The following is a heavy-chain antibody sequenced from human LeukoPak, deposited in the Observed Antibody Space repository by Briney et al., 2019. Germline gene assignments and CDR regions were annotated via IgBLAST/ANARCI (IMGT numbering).Heavy chain of an antibody. D-gene: IGHD3-9*01. J-gene: IGHJ3*02. CDR1: GYTFTSYA. V-gene: IGHV1-3*01. CDR3: ARSEVLRYFDWLKIGVGDAFDI. Sequence: GASVKVSCKASGYTFTSYAMHWVRRAPGQRLEWMGWINAGNGNTKYSQKFQGRVTITRDTSASTAYMELSSLRSEDTAVYYRARSEVLRYFDWLKIGVGDAFDIWGQGTMVTISS. CDR2: INAGNGNT.